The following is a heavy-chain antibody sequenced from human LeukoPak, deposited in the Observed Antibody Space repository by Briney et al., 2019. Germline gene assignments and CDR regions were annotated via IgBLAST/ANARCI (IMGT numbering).Heavy chain of an antibody. D-gene: IGHD3-10*01. CDR2: IYYSGST. CDR3: ARYGSGSYDFDY. J-gene: IGHJ4*02. CDR1: GGSISSYY. Sequence: SETLSLTCTVSGGSISSYYWSWIRQPPGKGLEWIGYIYYSGSTYYNPSLKSRVTISVDTSKNQFSLKLSSVTAADTAVYYCARYGSGSYDFDYWGQGTLVTVSS. V-gene: IGHV4-59*08.